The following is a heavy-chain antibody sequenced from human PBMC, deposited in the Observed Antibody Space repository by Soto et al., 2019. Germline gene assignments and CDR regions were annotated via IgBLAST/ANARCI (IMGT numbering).Heavy chain of an antibody. CDR1: GSAITRYY. D-gene: IGHD6-19*01. CDR3: ARATSGWSLDGVDV. J-gene: IGHJ6*02. CDR2: INPGGGSA. V-gene: IGHV1-46*01. Sequence: QVDLVQSGAEVKKPGASVTISCKASGSAITRYYIHWVRQAPGRGLEWMGIINPGGGSASYAQKYHGRVTIDMDTSKGTVSMDMRSLRTAETVVYYCARATSGWSLDGVDVWGQGTTGSVCS.